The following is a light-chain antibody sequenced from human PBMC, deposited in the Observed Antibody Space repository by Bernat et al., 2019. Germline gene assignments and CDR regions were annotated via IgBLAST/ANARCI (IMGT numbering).Light chain of an antibody. CDR3: QAWDSNTAV. J-gene: IGLJ3*02. V-gene: IGLV3-1*01. CDR2: QSF. CDR1: QLGYKF. Sequence: SYELTQPPSLSVSPGQTANISCSGDQLGYKFSSWYQQRPGPSPVLVIYQSFKRPSGIPERFSGSNSGNTATLTISGTQAMDEAEYFCQAWDSNTAVFGGGTKLTVL.